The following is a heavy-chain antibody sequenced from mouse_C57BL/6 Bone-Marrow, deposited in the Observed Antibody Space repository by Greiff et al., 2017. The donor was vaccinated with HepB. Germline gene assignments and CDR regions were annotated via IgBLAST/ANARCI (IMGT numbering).Heavy chain of an antibody. CDR1: GYTFTDYE. CDR2: IDPETGGT. Sequence: QVQLQQSGAELVRPGASVTLSCKASGYTFTDYEMHWVKQTPVHGLEWIGAIDPETGGTAYNQKFKGKAILTADKSSSTAYMELRSLTSEDSAVYYCTRSGDYGSSSWFADWGQGTLVTVSA. J-gene: IGHJ3*01. CDR3: TRSGDYGSSSWFAD. V-gene: IGHV1-15*01. D-gene: IGHD1-1*01.